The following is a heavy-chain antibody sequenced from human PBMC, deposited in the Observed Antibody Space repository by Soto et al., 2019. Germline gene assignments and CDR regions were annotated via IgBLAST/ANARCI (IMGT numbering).Heavy chain of an antibody. CDR3: ASTSIAVAGAYGMDV. CDR1: GYTFTSYG. D-gene: IGHD6-19*01. Sequence: SVKVSCKTSGYTFTSYGIGWARQAPGQGLEWMGRIIPILGIANYAQKFQGRVTITADKSTSTAYMELSSLRSEDTAVYYCASTSIAVAGAYGMDVWGQGTTVTVSS. J-gene: IGHJ6*02. V-gene: IGHV1-69*04. CDR2: IIPILGIA.